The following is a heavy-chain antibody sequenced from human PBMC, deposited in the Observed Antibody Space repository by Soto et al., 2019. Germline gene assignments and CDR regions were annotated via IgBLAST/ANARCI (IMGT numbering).Heavy chain of an antibody. CDR3: ARFPYSSSWYGVNY. J-gene: IGHJ4*02. V-gene: IGHV1-69*02. CDR2: IIPILGIA. CDR1: GGTFSSYT. Sequence: ASVKVSCKASGGTFSSYTNSWVRQAPGQGLGWMGRIIPILGIANYAQKFQGRVTITADKSTSTAYMELSSLRSEDTAVYYCARFPYSSSWYGVNYWGQGTLVTVSS. D-gene: IGHD6-13*01.